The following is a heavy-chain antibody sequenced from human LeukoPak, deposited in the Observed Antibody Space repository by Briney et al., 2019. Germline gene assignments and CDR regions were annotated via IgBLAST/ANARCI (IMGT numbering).Heavy chain of an antibody. J-gene: IGHJ4*02. V-gene: IGHV4-34*01. D-gene: IGHD3-9*01. Sequence: PSETLSLTCAVYGGSFSGYYWSWIRQPPGKGLEWIGEINHSGNTNYNPSLKSRVTISVDTSKNQFSLKLSSVTAADTAVYYCARGFNDILTGYYYFDYWGQGTLATVSS. CDR1: GGSFSGYY. CDR3: ARGFNDILTGYYYFDY. CDR2: INHSGNT.